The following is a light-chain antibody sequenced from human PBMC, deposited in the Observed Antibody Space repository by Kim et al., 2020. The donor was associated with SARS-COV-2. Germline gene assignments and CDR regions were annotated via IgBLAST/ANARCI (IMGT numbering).Light chain of an antibody. CDR2: DVS. V-gene: IGLV2-14*03. J-gene: IGLJ3*02. CDR3: SSYTSSSTEV. CDR1: SSDVGGYNY. Sequence: GQSITLSCTGTSSDVGGYNYVSWYQQHPGKAPTLMIYDVSNRPSGVSNRFSGSKSGNTASLTISGLQAEDEADYYCSSYTSSSTEVFGGGTKLTVL.